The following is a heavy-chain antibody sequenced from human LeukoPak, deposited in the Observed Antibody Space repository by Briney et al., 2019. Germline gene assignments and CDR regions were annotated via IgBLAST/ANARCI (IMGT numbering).Heavy chain of an antibody. V-gene: IGHV1-58*01. CDR1: GFTFTSSA. Sequence: SVTVSCKASGFTFTSSAVQWVRQAPGQRLEWIGWIIHGSGNTNYAQKFQERVTLTRDMATSTAYMELSSLRSEGTAVYVCPADRIHPRYSYGTHSYGMDVWGEGTTVTVSS. D-gene: IGHD5-18*01. J-gene: IGHJ6*01. CDR2: IIHGSGNT. CDR3: PADRIHPRYSYGTHSYGMDV.